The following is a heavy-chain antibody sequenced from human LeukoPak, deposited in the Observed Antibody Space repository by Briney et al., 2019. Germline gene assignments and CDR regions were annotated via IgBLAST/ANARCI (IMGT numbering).Heavy chain of an antibody. CDR2: ISGSGGST. CDR1: GFTFSSYA. V-gene: IGHV3-23*01. Sequence: GGSLSLSCAASGFTFSSYAMSWVRKAPGKGLEWVSAISGSGGSTYYADSVKGRFTISRDNSKNTLYLQMNSLKTEDTAVYYCTTDREAYYYGSGSYYLYYWGQGTLVTVSS. J-gene: IGHJ4*02. D-gene: IGHD3-10*01. CDR3: TTDREAYYYGSGSYYLYY.